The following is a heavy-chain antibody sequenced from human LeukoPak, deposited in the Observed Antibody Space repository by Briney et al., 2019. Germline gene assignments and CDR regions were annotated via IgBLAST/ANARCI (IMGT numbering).Heavy chain of an antibody. CDR1: GYTFTGYY. J-gene: IGHJ4*02. D-gene: IGHD1-26*01. CDR2: INPNSGGT. V-gene: IGHV1-2*02. Sequence: GASVKVSCKASGYTFTGYYMHWVRQAPGQGLEWMGWINPNSGGTNYAQKFQGRVTMTRDTSISTAYMELSRLRSDDTAVYYCARDRAPLPRSYPDYWGQGTLVTVSS. CDR3: ARDRAPLPRSYPDY.